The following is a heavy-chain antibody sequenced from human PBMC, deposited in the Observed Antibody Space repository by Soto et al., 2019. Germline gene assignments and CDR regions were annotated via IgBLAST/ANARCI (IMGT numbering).Heavy chain of an antibody. CDR2: IYYNGST. J-gene: IGHJ6*02. D-gene: IGHD2-2*01. CDR1: GGSVSSGSYY. V-gene: IGHV4-61*01. CDR3: ARDAPRYCRGTSCLNYYYHGMDV. Sequence: SETLSLTCTVSGGSVSSGSYYWSWIRQPPGKGLEWIGYIYYNGSTNYNPSLKSRVTISVDTSKNQFSLKLSSVTAADTAVYYCARDAPRYCRGTSCLNYYYHGMDVWGQGTTVTVSS.